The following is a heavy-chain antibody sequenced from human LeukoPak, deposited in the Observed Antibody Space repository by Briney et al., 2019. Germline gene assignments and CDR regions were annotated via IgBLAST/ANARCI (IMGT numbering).Heavy chain of an antibody. V-gene: IGHV3-23*01. Sequence: PGGSLRLSCAASGFTFSSYAMSWVRQAPGKGLEWVSAIIGSGGRTYNSDSVKGRFTISRDNSKNTLYLQMNSLRAEDTAVYYCAKASSDSSGWSYYWGQGTLVTVSS. CDR3: AKASSDSSGWSYY. CDR2: IIGSGGRT. D-gene: IGHD6-19*01. CDR1: GFTFSSYA. J-gene: IGHJ4*02.